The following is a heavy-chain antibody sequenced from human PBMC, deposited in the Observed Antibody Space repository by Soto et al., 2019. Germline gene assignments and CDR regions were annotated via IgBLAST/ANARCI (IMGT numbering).Heavy chain of an antibody. CDR3: ARDRPTTVGLIPGGRDAFDI. CDR2: IIPIFGTA. CDR1: GGTFGSYA. V-gene: IGHV1-69*13. D-gene: IGHD4-17*01. J-gene: IGHJ3*02. Sequence: ASVKVSCKASGGTFGSYAISWVRQAPGQGLEWMGGIIPIFGTANYAQKFQGRVTITADESTSTAYMELSSLRSEDTAVYYCARDRPTTVGLIPGGRDAFDIWGQGTMVTVSS.